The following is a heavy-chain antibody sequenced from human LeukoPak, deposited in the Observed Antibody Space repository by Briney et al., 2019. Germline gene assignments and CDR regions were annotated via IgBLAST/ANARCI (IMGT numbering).Heavy chain of an antibody. J-gene: IGHJ4*02. Sequence: PGGSLRLSCAASGFTFDDYTMHWVRQAPGKGLEWVSLISWDGGSTYYADSVKGRFTISRDNSKNSLYLRMNSLRTEDTALYYCAKGSMAYYFDYWGQGTLVTVSS. D-gene: IGHD2/OR15-2a*01. CDR3: AKGSMAYYFDY. V-gene: IGHV3-43*01. CDR2: ISWDGGST. CDR1: GFTFDDYT.